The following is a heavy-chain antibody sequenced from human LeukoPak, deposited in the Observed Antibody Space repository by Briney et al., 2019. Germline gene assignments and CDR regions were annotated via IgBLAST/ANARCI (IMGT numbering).Heavy chain of an antibody. V-gene: IGHV1-8*01. CDR1: GYTFTSYD. D-gene: IGHD1-1*01. CDR2: MNPNSGNT. Sequence: ASVKVSCKASGYTFTSYDINWVRQATGQGLEWMGWMNPNSGNTGYAQKFQGRVTMTWDMSASTFYMELSSLTSDDTAVYYCAREGPETYKFDYWGQGTLVTVSS. J-gene: IGHJ4*02. CDR3: AREGPETYKFDY.